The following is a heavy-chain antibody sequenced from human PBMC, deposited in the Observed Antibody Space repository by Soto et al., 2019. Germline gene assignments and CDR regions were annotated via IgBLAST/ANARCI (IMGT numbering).Heavy chain of an antibody. CDR1: GCTFSSHG. CDR2: INPYNGNT. J-gene: IGHJ4*02. Sequence: ASVKVSCKASGCTFSSHGVSWVRQAPGQGLEWMGWINPYNGNTKYAQKLQGRVTMTTDTSTSTAYMELRSLRSDDTAVYYCAGDAAVGLFDYWGQGTLVTVSS. V-gene: IGHV1-18*01. CDR3: AGDAAVGLFDY. D-gene: IGHD1-26*01.